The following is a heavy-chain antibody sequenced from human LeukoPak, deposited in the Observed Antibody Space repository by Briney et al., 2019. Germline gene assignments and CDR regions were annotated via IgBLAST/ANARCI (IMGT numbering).Heavy chain of an antibody. D-gene: IGHD4-17*01. CDR1: GGSISGYY. Sequence: PSETLSLNCAVYGGSISGYYWSWLPPPPGKGLEWMGKINHSGSTNYTPSLKSRVTISVDTSKNQFSLKLSSVTAADTAVYYCARENYGDYFADAFDIWGQGTMVTVSS. J-gene: IGHJ3*02. CDR2: INHSGST. V-gene: IGHV4-34*01. CDR3: ARENYGDYFADAFDI.